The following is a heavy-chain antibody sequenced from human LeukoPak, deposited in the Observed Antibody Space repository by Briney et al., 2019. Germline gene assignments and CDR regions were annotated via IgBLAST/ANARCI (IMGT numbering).Heavy chain of an antibody. Sequence: GGSLRLSCAASGSTFDDYTMHWVRQAPGKGLEWVSLISWDGGSTYYADSVKGRFTISRDNSKNSLYLQMNSLRTEDTALYYCAKDMLSYGSGSYFEGPFDYWGQGTLVTVSS. V-gene: IGHV3-43*01. J-gene: IGHJ4*02. D-gene: IGHD3-10*01. CDR3: AKDMLSYGSGSYFEGPFDY. CDR1: GSTFDDYT. CDR2: ISWDGGST.